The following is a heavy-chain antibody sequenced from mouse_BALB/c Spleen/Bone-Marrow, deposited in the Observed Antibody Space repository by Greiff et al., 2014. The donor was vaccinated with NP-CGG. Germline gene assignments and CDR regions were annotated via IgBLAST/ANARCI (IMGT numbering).Heavy chain of an antibody. CDR2: ISDGGSYT. V-gene: IGHV5-4*02. CDR3: ARGPHDDDMDY. D-gene: IGHD2-3*01. Sequence: EVQLVESGGGLVKPGGSLKLSCAASGFTFSDYYMYWVRQTPEKRLEWVATISDGGSYTYYPDSVKGRFTISRDNAKNNLYLQLSSLKYEDTAMYYCARGPHDDDMDYWGQGTSVPVSS. J-gene: IGHJ4*01. CDR1: GFTFSDYY.